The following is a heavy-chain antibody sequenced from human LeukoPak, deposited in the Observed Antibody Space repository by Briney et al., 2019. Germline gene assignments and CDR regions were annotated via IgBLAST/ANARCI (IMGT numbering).Heavy chain of an antibody. V-gene: IGHV4-31*03. D-gene: IGHD2-2*01. CDR1: GGSISSGGSY. Sequence: PSETLSLTCTVSGGSISSGGSYWSWIRQHPGKGLEWIGYIYYSGSTYYNPSLKSRVTISVDTSKNQFSLKLSSVTAADTAVYYCASGIVVPAADYYMDVWGKGTTITVSS. CDR3: ASGIVVPAADYYMDV. J-gene: IGHJ6*03. CDR2: IYYSGST.